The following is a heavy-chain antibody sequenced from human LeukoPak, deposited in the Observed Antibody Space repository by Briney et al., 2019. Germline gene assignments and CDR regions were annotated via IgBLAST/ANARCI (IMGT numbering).Heavy chain of an antibody. J-gene: IGHJ5*02. D-gene: IGHD3-16*01. V-gene: IGHV3-30*02. CDR2: IHYDGSNK. Sequence: PGGSLRLSCAASGFTFSSYGMHWVRQAPGKGLDWVAFIHYDGSNKYYADSVRGRFTISRDNSKNTLYLQMNSLRAEDTAVYYCAEGDKMLTWRRTYNCFDPWGQGTLVTVSS. CDR3: AEGDKMLTWRRTYNCFDP. CDR1: GFTFSSYG.